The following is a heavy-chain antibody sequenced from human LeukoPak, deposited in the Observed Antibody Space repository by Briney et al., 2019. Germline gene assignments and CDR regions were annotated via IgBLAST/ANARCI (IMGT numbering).Heavy chain of an antibody. CDR3: ARGPSGYHNT. CDR1: GFTFSSYR. J-gene: IGHJ4*02. V-gene: IGHV3-7*01. CDR2: IKQDGSEK. D-gene: IGHD5-12*01. Sequence: GGSLRLSCATSGFTFSSYRMHWVRQAPGKGLEWVANIKQDGSEKYYVDSVKGRFTISRDNAKNSLYLQMNSLRAEDTAVYYCARGPSGYHNTGGQGTLVTVSS.